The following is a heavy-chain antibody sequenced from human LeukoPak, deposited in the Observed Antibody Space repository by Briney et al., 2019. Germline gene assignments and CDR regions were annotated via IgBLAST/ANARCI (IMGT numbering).Heavy chain of an antibody. V-gene: IGHV4-34*01. CDR3: ARNRPIDY. D-gene: IGHD2/OR15-2a*01. Sequence: SETLSLTCTVYVGSFSGYYWSWIRQPPGKGLEWIGEISHSGSTDFNPSLKSRVTISVDTSKNQFSLILSSVTAADTAVYYCARNRPIDYWGQGTLVTVSS. CDR2: ISHSGST. CDR1: VGSFSGYY. J-gene: IGHJ4*02.